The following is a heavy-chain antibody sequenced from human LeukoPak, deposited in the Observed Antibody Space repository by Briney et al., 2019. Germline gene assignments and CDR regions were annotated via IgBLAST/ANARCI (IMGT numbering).Heavy chain of an antibody. Sequence: SETLSLTCRVSGVSISSGSNYWGWIRQPPGKTLEWIGSIYSSGSTYYNSSLKSRVIILIDTAKNHFSLNLSSVTAADTAMYYCVRRNYGDSDDAFDIWGQGTMVTVSS. CDR1: GVSISSGSNY. CDR2: IYSSGST. D-gene: IGHD4-17*01. J-gene: IGHJ3*02. CDR3: VRRNYGDSDDAFDI. V-gene: IGHV4-39*07.